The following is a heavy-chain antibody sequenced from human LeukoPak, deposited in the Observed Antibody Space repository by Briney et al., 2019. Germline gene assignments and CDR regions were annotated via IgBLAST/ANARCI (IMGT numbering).Heavy chain of an antibody. J-gene: IGHJ4*02. CDR1: GFTFSSYA. CDR3: AKEILPTVTTPGRTYFDY. CDR2: ISYDGSNK. D-gene: IGHD4-11*01. Sequence: GRSLRLSCAASGFTFSSYAMDWVRQAPGKGLEWVAVISYDGSNKYYADSVKGRFTTSRDNSKNTLYLQMNSLRAEDTAVYYCAKEILPTVTTPGRTYFDYWGQGTLVTVSS. V-gene: IGHV3-30*04.